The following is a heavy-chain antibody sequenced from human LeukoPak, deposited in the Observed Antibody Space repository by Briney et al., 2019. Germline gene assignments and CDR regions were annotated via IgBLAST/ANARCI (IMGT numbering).Heavy chain of an antibody. J-gene: IGHJ3*02. D-gene: IGHD1-26*01. CDR1: GFTFSSHA. V-gene: IGHV3-23*01. Sequence: GGSLRLSCAASGFTFSSHAMSWVRQAPGKGLEWVSAISGSGGSTFYAASVKGRFTISRDNSKNTLYLQLNSLRAEDTAVYYCAKVTSATHIIRDALDIWGKGTMVTVSS. CDR3: AKVTSATHIIRDALDI. CDR2: ISGSGGST.